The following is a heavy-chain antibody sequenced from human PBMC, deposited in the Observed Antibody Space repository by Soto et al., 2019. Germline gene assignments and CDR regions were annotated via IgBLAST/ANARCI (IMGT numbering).Heavy chain of an antibody. Sequence: QVQLVQSGAEVKKPGASVKVSCKASGYTFTSYYMHWVRQAPGQGLEWMGIINPSGGSTSYAQKFQGRVTMTRDTSTSTVYMERSSLRYEYTAVYYCARNPEQQQLWGWFGPWGQGTLVTVSS. V-gene: IGHV1-46*01. CDR3: ARNPEQQQLWGWFGP. J-gene: IGHJ5*02. D-gene: IGHD6-13*01. CDR2: INPSGGST. CDR1: GYTFTSYY.